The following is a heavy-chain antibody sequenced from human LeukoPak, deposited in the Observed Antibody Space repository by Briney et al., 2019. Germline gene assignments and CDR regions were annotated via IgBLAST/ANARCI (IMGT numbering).Heavy chain of an antibody. Sequence: TSETLSLTCTVSGYSISSGYYWGWIRQSPGKGLEWIGIMYHSGITHYNPSLKSRLTMSMDASKNQFSLILSSVTAADTAVYYCARSGSATGWTFDYWGQGNLVTVSS. J-gene: IGHJ4*02. CDR2: MYHSGIT. V-gene: IGHV4-38-2*02. CDR3: ARSGSATGWTFDY. D-gene: IGHD1-1*01. CDR1: GYSISSGYY.